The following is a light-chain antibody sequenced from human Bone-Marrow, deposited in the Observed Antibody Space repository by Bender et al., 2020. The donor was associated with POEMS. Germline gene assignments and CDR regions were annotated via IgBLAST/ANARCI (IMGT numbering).Light chain of an antibody. Sequence: QSVLTQPPSVSGAPGQRVTISCTGSRTNIGAAYDVHWYQQLPGTAPKLLIYGNSNRPSGVPDRFSGSKSGTSGSLAISGLQSEDEADYYCAAWDDGQNAWLFGGGTKLTVL. CDR2: GNS. CDR1: RTNIGAAYD. V-gene: IGLV1-50*01. J-gene: IGLJ3*02. CDR3: AAWDDGQNAWL.